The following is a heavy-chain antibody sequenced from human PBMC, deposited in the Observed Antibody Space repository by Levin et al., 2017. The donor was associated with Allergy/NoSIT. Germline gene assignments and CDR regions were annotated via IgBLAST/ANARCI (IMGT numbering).Heavy chain of an antibody. CDR1: GGSHSSGDYY. J-gene: IGHJ4*02. CDR2: IYHTGAT. CDR3: GRGNRGIDY. V-gene: IGHV4-30-4*01. Sequence: TLSLTCTVSGGSHSSGDYYWTWIRQPPGKGLEWIGYIYHTGATYYNPSLMSRLSMSVDTSKNQFSLKLNSVTVADTAVYYCGRGNRGIDYWGQGTLVTVAS. D-gene: IGHD6-13*01.